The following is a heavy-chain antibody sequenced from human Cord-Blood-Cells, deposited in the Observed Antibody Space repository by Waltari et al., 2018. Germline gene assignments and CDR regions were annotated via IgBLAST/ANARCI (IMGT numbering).Heavy chain of an antibody. CDR1: GFTFSSYA. CDR2: ISYDGSNK. J-gene: IGHJ4*02. CDR3: ARDLGLGKAAAGYFDY. D-gene: IGHD6-13*01. V-gene: IGHV3-30-3*01. Sequence: QVQLVESGGGVVQPGRSLRLSCAASGFTFSSYAMHWVRQAPGKGLEWVVVISYDGSNKYYADSVKGRFTISRDNSKNTLYLQMNSLRAEDTAVYYCARDLGLGKAAAGYFDYWGQGTLVTVSS.